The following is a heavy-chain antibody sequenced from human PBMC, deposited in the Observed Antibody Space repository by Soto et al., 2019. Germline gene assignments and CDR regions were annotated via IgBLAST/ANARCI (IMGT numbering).Heavy chain of an antibody. V-gene: IGHV1-69*02. Sequence: QVQLVQSGAEVKRPGSSVKVSCKASGDTFTFYSINWVRQAPGLGLEWMGRINPILSMSNYAQRCQGRVTMTADKSTSTAYIELSSQSSEDTAIYYCASSYGSGYRAVDYWGQGALVTVSS. CDR1: GDTFTFYS. CDR3: ASSYGSGYRAVDY. J-gene: IGHJ4*02. CDR2: INPILSMS. D-gene: IGHD3-10*01.